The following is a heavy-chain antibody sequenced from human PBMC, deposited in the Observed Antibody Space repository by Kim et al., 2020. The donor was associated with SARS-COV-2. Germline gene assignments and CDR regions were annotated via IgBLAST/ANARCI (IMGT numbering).Heavy chain of an antibody. D-gene: IGHD2-8*01. Sequence: SETLSLTCAVYGGSFSGYYWSWIRQPPGKGLEWIGEINHSGSTNYNPSLKSRVTISVDTSKNQFSLKLSSVTAADTAVYYCARGSCTNGVCYISPSPYYFDYWGQGTLVTVSS. CDR3: ARGSCTNGVCYISPSPYYFDY. CDR2: INHSGST. V-gene: IGHV4-34*01. J-gene: IGHJ4*02. CDR1: GGSFSGYY.